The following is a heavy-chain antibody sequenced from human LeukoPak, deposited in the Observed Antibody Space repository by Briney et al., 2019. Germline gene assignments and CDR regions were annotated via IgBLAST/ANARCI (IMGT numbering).Heavy chain of an antibody. Sequence: SQTLSLTCTVSGGSISSGGSYWNWIRQHPGKGLEWIGYIYYSGSTYYNPSLKSRVTISVDTSKNQFSLKLSSVTAADTAVYYCARIDSSSWRQFDYWGQGTLVTVSS. CDR3: ARIDSSSWRQFDY. J-gene: IGHJ4*02. CDR1: GGSISSGGSY. D-gene: IGHD6-13*01. CDR2: IYYSGST. V-gene: IGHV4-31*03.